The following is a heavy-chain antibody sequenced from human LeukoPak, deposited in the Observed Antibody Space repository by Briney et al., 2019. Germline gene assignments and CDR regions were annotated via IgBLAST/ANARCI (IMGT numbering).Heavy chain of an antibody. V-gene: IGHV4-4*07. CDR1: GGSISSYY. J-gene: IGHJ6*03. CDR2: IYTSGST. Sequence: PSETLSLTCTVSGGSISSYYWSWIRQPAGKGLEWIGRIYTSGSTNYNPSLKSRVTMSVDTSKNQFSLKLSSVTAADTAVYYCAREGIAARPRYYYYYMDVWGKGTTVTVSS. D-gene: IGHD6-6*01. CDR3: AREGIAARPRYYYYYMDV.